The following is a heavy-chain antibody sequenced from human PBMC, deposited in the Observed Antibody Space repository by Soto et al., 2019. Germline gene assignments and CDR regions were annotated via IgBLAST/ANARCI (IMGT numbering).Heavy chain of an antibody. CDR1: GYIFKDYF. CDR3: ARDPSPDFWSGYYDY. Sequence: HLVQSGAVVKQPGASVKVACKASGYIFKDYFLHWVRQAPGQGLEWMGWINPNNGGTEYAQKFQGRVTMTRDTYISTAYMEVSGLRSGDTAVYYCARDPSPDFWSGYYDYWGQGTLITVSS. D-gene: IGHD3-3*01. J-gene: IGHJ4*02. V-gene: IGHV1-2*02. CDR2: INPNNGGT.